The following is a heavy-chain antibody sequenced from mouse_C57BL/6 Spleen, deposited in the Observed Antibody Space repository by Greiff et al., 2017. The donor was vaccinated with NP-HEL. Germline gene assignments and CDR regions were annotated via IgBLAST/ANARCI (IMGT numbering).Heavy chain of an antibody. V-gene: IGHV1-5*01. CDR3: TRNYGSSYPFAY. J-gene: IGHJ3*01. CDR1: GYTFTSYW. D-gene: IGHD1-1*01. Sequence: VQLQQSGTVLARPGASVKMSCKTSGYTFTSYWMHWVKQRPGQGLEWIRAIYPGNSDTSYNQKFKGKAKLTAVTSASTAYMELSSLTNEDSAVYYCTRNYGSSYPFAYWGQGTLVTVSA. CDR2: IYPGNSDT.